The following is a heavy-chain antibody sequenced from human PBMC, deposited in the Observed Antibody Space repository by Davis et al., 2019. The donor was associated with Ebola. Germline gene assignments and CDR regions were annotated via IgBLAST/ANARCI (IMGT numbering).Heavy chain of an antibody. J-gene: IGHJ6*03. V-gene: IGHV1-18*01. CDR1: GYTFTSYG. D-gene: IGHD3-16*01. CDR3: ARDGSRGGDKYKDYYYHYYMDV. CDR2: VSAYSGNT. Sequence: ASVKVSCKASGYTFTSYGISWVRQAPGQGLEWMGWVSAYSGNTYSAQNFQGRVTMTTDTSTSTVYMELGSLRSDDTAVYYCARDGSRGGDKYKDYYYHYYMDVWGKGTTVTVSS.